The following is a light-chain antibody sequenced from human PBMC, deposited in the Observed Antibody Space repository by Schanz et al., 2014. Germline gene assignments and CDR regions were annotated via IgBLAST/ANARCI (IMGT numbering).Light chain of an antibody. CDR1: QSVSDNY. CDR3: QQYGSSPRT. Sequence: EIVLTQSPGTLSLSPGERATLSCRASQSVSDNYLAWYQQKPGQGPRLLIYGASSRAGGIPDRFSGSGSGTDFTLTISRLEPEDSAVYSCQQYGSSPRTFGQGTKVEIK. V-gene: IGKV3-20*01. CDR2: GAS. J-gene: IGKJ1*01.